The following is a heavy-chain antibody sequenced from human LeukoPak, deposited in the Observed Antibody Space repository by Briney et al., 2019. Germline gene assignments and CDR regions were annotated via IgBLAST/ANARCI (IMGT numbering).Heavy chain of an antibody. D-gene: IGHD3-10*01. J-gene: IGHJ5*02. CDR2: IRYDGSNK. Sequence: GGSLRLSCAASGFTFSSHGMHWVRQAPGKGLEWVAFIRYDGSNKYYADSVKGRFTISRDNSKNTLFLQMNSLRSDDTAVYYCARGYGSGSDEFDPWGQGTLATVSS. CDR1: GFTFSSHG. V-gene: IGHV3-30*02. CDR3: ARGYGSGSDEFDP.